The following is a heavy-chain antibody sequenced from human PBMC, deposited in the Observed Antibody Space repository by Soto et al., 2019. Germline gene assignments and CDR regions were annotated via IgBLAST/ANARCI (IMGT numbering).Heavy chain of an antibody. CDR1: GGSISSGGYS. V-gene: IGHV4-30-2*01. D-gene: IGHD5-12*01. CDR3: AAGGGLPRYY. CDR2: IYHSGST. Sequence: SETLSLTCAVSGGSISSGGYSGSWIRQPPGKGLEWIGYIYHSGSTYYNPSLKSRVTISADRSKNQFPLKLSSVTAADTAVYYCAAGGGLPRYYWGQGTLVTVSS. J-gene: IGHJ4*02.